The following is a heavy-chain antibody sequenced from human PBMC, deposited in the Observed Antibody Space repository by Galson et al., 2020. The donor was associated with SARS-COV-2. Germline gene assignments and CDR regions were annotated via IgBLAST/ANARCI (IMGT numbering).Heavy chain of an antibody. D-gene: IGHD1-1*01. CDR1: GGSIRTSNSF. V-gene: IGHV4-39*01. CDR3: ASRVGALDRRY. Sequence: ETSETLSLTCSVSGGSIRTSNSFWGWIRQPPGKGLEWIGTIYYSGRTYYNLSFKSRVTISVDTSTNQFSLKLTSMTAADTAVYYCASRVGALDRRYWGRGTLVTVSS. CDR2: IYYSGRT. J-gene: IGHJ4*02.